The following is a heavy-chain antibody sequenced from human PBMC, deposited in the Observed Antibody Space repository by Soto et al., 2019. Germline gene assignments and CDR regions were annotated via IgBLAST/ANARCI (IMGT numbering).Heavy chain of an antibody. D-gene: IGHD5-18*01. CDR1: GGSISSGGSY. J-gene: IGHJ4*02. CDR2: IYYSGGA. CDR3: ARGGEYTYGNFDY. V-gene: IGHV4-31*03. Sequence: SETLSLTCTVSGGSISSGGSYWSWIRQHPGKGLEWIGYIYYSGGAYYKPSLESRVTISIDTSKNQFSLKLTSVTAADTAVYYCARGGEYTYGNFDYWGQGTLVTAPQ.